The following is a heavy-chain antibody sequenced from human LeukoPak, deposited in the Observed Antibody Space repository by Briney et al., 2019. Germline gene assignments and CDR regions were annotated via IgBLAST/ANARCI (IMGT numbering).Heavy chain of an antibody. CDR2: SIPNFGRG. V-gene: IGHV1-69*04. CDR1: GGTFSSYA. J-gene: IGHJ3*02. D-gene: IGHD5-24*01. Sequence: GASVKVSCKASGGTFSSYAISWVRQAHGEGLEWMGRSIPNFGRGNYAQKFQGRVTITAAKSTTTAYMELSSLRSEDTAVYYCARGISGDGYNEDAFDIWGQGTMVTVSS. CDR3: ARGISGDGYNEDAFDI.